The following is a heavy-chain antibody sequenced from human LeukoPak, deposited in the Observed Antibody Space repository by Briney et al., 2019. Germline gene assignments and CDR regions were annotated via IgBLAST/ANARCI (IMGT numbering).Heavy chain of an antibody. CDR3: ARAKPADFDL. Sequence: SGGSLRLSCEASGFIFNTYWIHWVRQAPGKGLVWVSRVNEDGSETNYADSVKGRLTISRDNAKNKVYPEMNSLRAEDTAVYYCARAKPADFDLWGRGTLLTVSS. J-gene: IGHJ2*01. CDR2: VNEDGSET. V-gene: IGHV3-74*01. CDR1: GFIFNTYW.